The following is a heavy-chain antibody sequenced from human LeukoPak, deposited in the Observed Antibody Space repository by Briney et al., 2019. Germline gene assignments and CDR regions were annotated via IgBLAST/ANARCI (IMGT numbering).Heavy chain of an antibody. CDR1: GGSISSGGYY. V-gene: IGHV4-31*03. CDR3: ASFPSGYCSRFDY. Sequence: SSETLSLTCTVSGGSISSGGYYWSWIRQHPGKGLEWIGYIYYSGSTYYNPSLKSRVTISVDTSKNQFSLKLSSVTAADTAVYYCASFPSGYCSRFDYWGQGTLVTVSS. J-gene: IGHJ4*02. CDR2: IYYSGST. D-gene: IGHD3-22*01.